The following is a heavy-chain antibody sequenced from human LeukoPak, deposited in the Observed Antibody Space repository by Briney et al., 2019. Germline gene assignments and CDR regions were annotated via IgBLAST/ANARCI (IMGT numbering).Heavy chain of an antibody. J-gene: IGHJ4*02. CDR1: GFTFSSYR. CDR3: ARDLRDGYNLLDS. V-gene: IGHV3-7*01. Sequence: GGSLRLSCAASGFTFSSYRMSWVRQAPGKGLEWVANIKQDGSEKYNVDSVKGRFTISRDNAKNSLYLQMNSLRAEDTALYYCARDLRDGYNLLDSWGQGTLVTVSS. CDR2: IKQDGSEK. D-gene: IGHD5-24*01.